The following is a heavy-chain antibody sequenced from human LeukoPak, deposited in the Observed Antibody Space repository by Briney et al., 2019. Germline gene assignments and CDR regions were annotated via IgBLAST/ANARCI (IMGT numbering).Heavy chain of an antibody. CDR2: ISSSSSTI. Sequence: PGGSLRLSCAASGFTFSDYYMNWVRQAPGKGLEWVSYISSSSSTIYYADSVKGRFTISRDNAKNSLYLQMNSLRAEDTAVYYCARAYYYDSNWFDPWGQGTLVTVSS. CDR1: GFTFSDYY. V-gene: IGHV3-48*01. J-gene: IGHJ5*02. CDR3: ARAYYYDSNWFDP. D-gene: IGHD3-22*01.